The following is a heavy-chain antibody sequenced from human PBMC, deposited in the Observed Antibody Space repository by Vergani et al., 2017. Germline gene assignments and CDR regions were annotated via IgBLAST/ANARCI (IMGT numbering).Heavy chain of an antibody. J-gene: IGHJ6*02. Sequence: QVQLEESGPGLVKPSETLSLTCTVSGGSFNTYYWSWIRQSPGKGLEWIGYIYSTGSTNYNPSLNSRVTMSVDTSKNQFSLKLKSVTAADTAVYFCGRVVVCDRASACHRLEGMDIRGQGTTVTISS. D-gene: IGHD2-15*01. CDR2: IYSTGST. CDR3: GRVVVCDRASACHRLEGMDI. V-gene: IGHV4-59*13. CDR1: GGSFNTYY.